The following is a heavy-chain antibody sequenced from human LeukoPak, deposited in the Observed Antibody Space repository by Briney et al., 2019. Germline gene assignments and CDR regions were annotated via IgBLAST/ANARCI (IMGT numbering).Heavy chain of an antibody. CDR2: IKQDGSEK. CDR1: GFTFSSYW. Sequence: GGSLRLSCAASGFTFSSYWMSWVRQAPGKGLEWVANIKQDGSEKYYVDSVKGRFTISRDNSKNTLYLQMNSLRADDTAVYYCARGSRRITMIVLDKNVDYWGQGTLVTVSS. J-gene: IGHJ4*02. D-gene: IGHD3-22*01. V-gene: IGHV3-7*01. CDR3: ARGSRRITMIVLDKNVDY.